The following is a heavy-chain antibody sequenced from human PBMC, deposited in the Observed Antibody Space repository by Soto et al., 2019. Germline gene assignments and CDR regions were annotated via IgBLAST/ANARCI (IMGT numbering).Heavy chain of an antibody. J-gene: IGHJ6*02. CDR3: VMVDNYVTPTPQDV. CDR2: ISPYTGNT. Sequence: QVQLVQSGDEVKKPGASVKVSCKASGYIFVNYGIAWVRQAPGQGLEWMGWISPYTGNTHSATKVQGRLTMTTATSTSTAYMDLASLTSDDTAVYYCVMVDNYVTPTPQDVWGQGTTVTVSS. V-gene: IGHV1-18*01. CDR1: GYIFVNYG. D-gene: IGHD3-16*01.